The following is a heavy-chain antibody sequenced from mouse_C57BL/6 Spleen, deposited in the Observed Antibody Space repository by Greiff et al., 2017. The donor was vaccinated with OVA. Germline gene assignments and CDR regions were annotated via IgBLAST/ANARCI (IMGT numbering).Heavy chain of an antibody. Sequence: QVQLQQPGAELVRPGSSVKLSCKASGYTFTSYWMHWVKQRPIQGLEWIGNIDPSDSETHYNQKFKDKATLTVDKSSSTAYMQLSSLTCEDSAVYYCARLDEAMDYWGQGTSVTVSS. V-gene: IGHV1-52*01. CDR3: ARLDEAMDY. CDR2: IDPSDSET. CDR1: GYTFTSYW. J-gene: IGHJ4*01.